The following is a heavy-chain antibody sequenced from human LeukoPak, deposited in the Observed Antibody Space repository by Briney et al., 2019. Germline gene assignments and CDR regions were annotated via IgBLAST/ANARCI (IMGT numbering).Heavy chain of an antibody. J-gene: IGHJ4*02. CDR2: IYSGVST. CDR3: ARGLVVVTAILSSFFDY. CDR1: GFTVSSNY. D-gene: IGHD2-21*02. V-gene: IGHV3-53*04. Sequence: GGSLRLSCAASGFTVSSNYMSWVRQAPGKGLEWVSVIYSGVSTYYADSVKGRFTISRHSSKNTLYLQMNSLRTEDTAVYYCARGLVVVTAILSSFFDYWGQGTLVTVSS.